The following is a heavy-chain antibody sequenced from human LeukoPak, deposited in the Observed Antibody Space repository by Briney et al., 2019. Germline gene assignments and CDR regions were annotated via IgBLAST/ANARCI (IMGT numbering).Heavy chain of an antibody. V-gene: IGHV3-73*01. J-gene: IGHJ4*02. CDR1: GFTFSGSA. CDR2: IKSKANSYAT. Sequence: GGSLRLSCAASGFTFSGSAMSWVRQASGKGLEWVGHIKSKANSYATTYAASLKGRFTISRDDSENTAYLQMNSLKIEDTAVYYCAKGYDFWSGYYSSYFDYWGQGTLVTVSS. D-gene: IGHD3-3*01. CDR3: AKGYDFWSGYYSSYFDY.